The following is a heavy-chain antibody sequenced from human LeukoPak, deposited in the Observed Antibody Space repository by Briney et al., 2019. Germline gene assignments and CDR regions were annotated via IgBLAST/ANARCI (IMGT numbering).Heavy chain of an antibody. CDR3: ARDHPYYHDN. CDR2: ISGSGGST. CDR1: GFTFSSYA. Sequence: GGSLRLSCAASGFTFSSYAMSWVRQAPGKGLEWVSAISGSGGSTYYADSVRGRFTISRDNSKNALYLQMNSLRAEDTAVYYCARDHPYYHDNWGQGTLVTVSS. V-gene: IGHV3-23*01. J-gene: IGHJ4*02. D-gene: IGHD3-22*01.